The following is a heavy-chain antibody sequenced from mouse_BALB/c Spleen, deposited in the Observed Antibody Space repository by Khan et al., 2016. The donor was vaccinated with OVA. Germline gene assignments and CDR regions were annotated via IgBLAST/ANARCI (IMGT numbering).Heavy chain of an antibody. J-gene: IGHJ4*01. D-gene: IGHD1-1*01. CDR1: GFTFSSFG. CDR2: ISSGGSTI. V-gene: IGHV5-17*02. Sequence: EVQLVESGGGLVQPGGSRKLSCAASGFTFSSFGMHWVRQAPEKGLEWVAYISSGGSTIYYADTVKGRFTISRDNPKNTLFLQMTSLRSEDTAMYYGERGVGAMDYWGQGTLVTVSS. CDR3: ERGVGAMDY.